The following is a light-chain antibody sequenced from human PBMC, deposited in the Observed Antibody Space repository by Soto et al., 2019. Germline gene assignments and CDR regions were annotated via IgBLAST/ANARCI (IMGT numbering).Light chain of an antibody. J-gene: IGKJ2*01. CDR2: GAS. CDR3: QQYGSSPPYT. V-gene: IGKV3-20*01. Sequence: EIVLTQSPGTLSLSPGERATLSCRASQNVSSSYLAWYQQKPGQAPRLLIYGASSRATGIPDRFSVSESVTDFTLTISRLETEDFAVYYCQQYGSSPPYTFGQGTKLEIK. CDR1: QNVSSSY.